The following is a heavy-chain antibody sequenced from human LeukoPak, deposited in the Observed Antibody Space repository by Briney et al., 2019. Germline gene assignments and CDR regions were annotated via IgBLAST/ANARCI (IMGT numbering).Heavy chain of an antibody. D-gene: IGHD2-21*01. CDR3: AKKLFTGMGYYFDS. CDR2: ISNSGEIT. V-gene: IGHV3-23*01. Sequence: GGSLRLSCAASGFTFSTHWMSWVRQAPGKGLEWVSTISNSGEITYYADSMRGRFTISRDNSKNTLYLQMNSLRAEDTAVYYCAKKLFTGMGYYFDSWGQGTLVTVSS. CDR1: GFTFSTHW. J-gene: IGHJ4*02.